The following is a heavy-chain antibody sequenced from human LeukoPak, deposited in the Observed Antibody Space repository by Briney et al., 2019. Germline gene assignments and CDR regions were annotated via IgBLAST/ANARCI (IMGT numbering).Heavy chain of an antibody. CDR1: GFTFSSYD. CDR3: ARGLWFGELLPLGFDY. CDR2: ISSSSSTI. V-gene: IGHV3-48*02. J-gene: IGHJ4*02. D-gene: IGHD3-10*01. Sequence: GGSLRLSCAASGFTFSSYDMNWVRQAPGKGLEWVSYISSSSSTIYYADSVKGRFTISRDNAKNSLYLQMNSLRDEDTAVYYCARGLWFGELLPLGFDYWGQGTLVTVSS.